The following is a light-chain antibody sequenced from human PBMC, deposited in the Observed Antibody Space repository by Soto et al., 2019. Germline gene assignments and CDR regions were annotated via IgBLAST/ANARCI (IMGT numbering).Light chain of an antibody. J-gene: IGLJ1*01. V-gene: IGLV2-14*01. Sequence: QSLLTHPASVSRSPGHSITISCTGTISYVFVYNYVSWYQQHPVKAPRLMIYGVSNRPSFVSNRFSGSKSGNTASLTISWLQAEDEADYYCSSYTITSTPYVSATGTKVTV. CDR3: SSYTITSTPYV. CDR2: GVS. CDR1: ISYVFVYNY.